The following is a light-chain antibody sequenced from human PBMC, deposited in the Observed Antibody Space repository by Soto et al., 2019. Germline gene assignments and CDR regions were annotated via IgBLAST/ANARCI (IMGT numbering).Light chain of an antibody. CDR3: QHYNSYSEA. CDR2: KAS. J-gene: IGKJ1*01. CDR1: QTISSW. Sequence: DSQMSRSPSTLSGSVGDRVTITCRASQTISSWLAWYQQKPGKAPKLLIYKASTLKSGVPSRFSGSGSGTEFTLTISSLQPDDFATYYCQHYNSYSEAFGQGTKVDI. V-gene: IGKV1-5*03.